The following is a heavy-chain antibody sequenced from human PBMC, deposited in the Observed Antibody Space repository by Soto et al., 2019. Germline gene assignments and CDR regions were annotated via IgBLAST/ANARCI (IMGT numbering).Heavy chain of an antibody. CDR3: AKDAIPYNSAYYYYSDS. CDR1: GYTFIGYG. CDR2: ISYDGSNK. D-gene: IGHD3-22*01. V-gene: IGHV3-30*18. Sequence: GSLRLSCAASGYTFIGYGMHWVLQAPGKGLEWVAVISYDGSNKYYADSVKGRFTISRDNSKNTLYLQMNSLRPEDTAMYYCAKDAIPYNSAYYYYSDSWGQGTLVTVPS. J-gene: IGHJ4*02.